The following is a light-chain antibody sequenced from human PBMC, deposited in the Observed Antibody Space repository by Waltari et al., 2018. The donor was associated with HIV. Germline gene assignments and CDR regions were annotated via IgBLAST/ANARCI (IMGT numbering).Light chain of an antibody. Sequence: DIVMTQSPDSLAVSLGERATIKCQSSQSVLYNSNNKNYLACDQQKPGQSPQLIIYWASTRKTVVPDRFSGSVSGTDFTLTISSLQAEDVAVYFCQQHYSVPQTFGQGTRLEI. CDR2: WAS. V-gene: IGKV4-1*01. J-gene: IGKJ2*01. CDR1: QSVLYNSNNKNY. CDR3: QQHYSVPQT.